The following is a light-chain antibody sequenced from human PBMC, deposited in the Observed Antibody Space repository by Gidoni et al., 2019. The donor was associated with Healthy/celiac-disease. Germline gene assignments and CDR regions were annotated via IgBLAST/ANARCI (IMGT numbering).Light chain of an antibody. V-gene: IGKV1-39*01. CDR2: AAS. J-gene: IGKJ3*01. Sequence: DIQLTQSPSSLSASVGDRVTITCRASQSISSYLTWYQQKPGKAPKLLIYAASSLQSGVPSRFSGSGSGTDFTLTISSLQPEDFATYYCQQSYSTLSTFXPXTKVDIK. CDR1: QSISSY. CDR3: QQSYSTLST.